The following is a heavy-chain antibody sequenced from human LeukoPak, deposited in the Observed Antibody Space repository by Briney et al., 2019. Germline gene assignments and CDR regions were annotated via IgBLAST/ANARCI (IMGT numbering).Heavy chain of an antibody. D-gene: IGHD3-10*01. CDR3: ARGKGGFGV. CDR2: INHSGSA. V-gene: IGHV4-34*01. J-gene: IGHJ4*02. CDR1: GGSFSGYY. Sequence: SETLSLTCAVYGGSFSGYYWSWIRQPPGKGLEWIGEINHSGSANYNPSLKSRVTISVDTSKNQFSLKLSSVTAADTAVYYCARGKGGFGVWGQGTLVTVSS.